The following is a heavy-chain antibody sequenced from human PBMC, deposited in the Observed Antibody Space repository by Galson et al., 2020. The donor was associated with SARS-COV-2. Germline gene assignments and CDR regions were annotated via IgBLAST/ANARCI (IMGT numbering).Heavy chain of an antibody. CDR1: GGSIRDYH. CDR3: ARDRAYSSLSHFFDY. D-gene: IGHD6-6*01. Sequence: SETLSLTCTVSGGSIRDYHWSWIRQPPGKGLEWIGYIYYGGSTNYNPSLQSRVTISLGPSKSQFSLKLNSVTPADTAVYYCARDRAYSSLSHFFDYWGQGTLVAVSS. CDR2: IYYGGST. V-gene: IGHV4-59*01. J-gene: IGHJ4*02.